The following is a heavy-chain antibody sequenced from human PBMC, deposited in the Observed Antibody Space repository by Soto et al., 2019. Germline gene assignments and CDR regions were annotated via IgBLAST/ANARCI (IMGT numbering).Heavy chain of an antibody. V-gene: IGHV4-39*07. CDR2: IYYSGST. CDR3: ARGLITGSQYSGGWYYFDS. J-gene: IGHJ4*02. D-gene: IGHD1-26*01. Sequence: SETLSLTCTVSGGSISSSSYYWGWIRQPPGKGLEWIGYIYYSGSTYYNPSLKSRLSISLDTSENQFSLKLSSVTAADTAVYYCARGLITGSQYSGGWYYFDSWGQGTQVTVSS. CDR1: GGSISSSSYY.